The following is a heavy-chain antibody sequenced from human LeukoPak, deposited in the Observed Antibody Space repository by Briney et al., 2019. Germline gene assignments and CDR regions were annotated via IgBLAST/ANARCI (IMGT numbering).Heavy chain of an antibody. V-gene: IGHV3-48*01. Sequence: PGGSLRLSCAASGFSFSSYSMNWVRQAPGKGREWVSYISGSGNAKHYTDSVKGRLTISRDNAKNALYLQMNSLRAEDTAVYFCARDYLYAFDYWGQGTLVTVSS. CDR3: ARDYLYAFDY. CDR1: GFSFSSYS. CDR2: ISGSGNAK. J-gene: IGHJ4*02. D-gene: IGHD2-2*01.